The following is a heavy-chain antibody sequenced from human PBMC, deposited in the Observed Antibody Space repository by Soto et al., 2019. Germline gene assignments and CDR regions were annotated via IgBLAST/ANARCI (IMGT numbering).Heavy chain of an antibody. CDR1: GCSVSSSNW. Sequence: SESLSLTCIVSGCSVSSSNWWSWGREPPGKGLEWIGEIGRSGSTTYNTSLKSRGTISVDNSKNKFSLRLKTVTAADTAVYYCVSVGADDENSGYYLPWGPGTLVTVSS. V-gene: IGHV4-4*02. CDR3: VSVGADDENSGYYLP. CDR2: IGRSGST. J-gene: IGHJ5*02. D-gene: IGHD3-22*01.